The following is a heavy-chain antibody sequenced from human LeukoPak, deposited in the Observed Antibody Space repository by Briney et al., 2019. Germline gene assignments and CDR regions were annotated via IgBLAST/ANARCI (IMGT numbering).Heavy chain of an antibody. CDR1: GFTFSSYW. Sequence: GGSLRLSCAASGFTFSSYWMSWVRQAPGKGLEWVANIKQDGSEKYYVDSVTGRFTISRDKAKISLSLQMNSLRAEDTAVYYCARDGDGHIVVVPPSNSAAGDAFDIWGQGTMVTVSS. V-gene: IGHV3-7*01. CDR3: ARDGDGHIVVVPPSNSAAGDAFDI. J-gene: IGHJ3*02. CDR2: IKQDGSEK. D-gene: IGHD2-21*01.